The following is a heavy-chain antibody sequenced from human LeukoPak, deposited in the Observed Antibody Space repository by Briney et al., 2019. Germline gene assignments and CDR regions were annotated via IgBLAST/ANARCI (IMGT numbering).Heavy chain of an antibody. CDR3: VRVRVLGAFDI. Sequence: PSETLSLTCTASGGSISSYSWTWIRQPPGKGLEWIGSIYYSGSTNYNPSLKSRVTIPVDTCKNQFSLKLSSVTAVDTAVYYCVRVRVLGAFDIWRQGTMPTVSS. D-gene: IGHD3-16*01. J-gene: IGHJ3*02. CDR2: IYYSGST. V-gene: IGHV4-59*01. CDR1: GGSISSYS.